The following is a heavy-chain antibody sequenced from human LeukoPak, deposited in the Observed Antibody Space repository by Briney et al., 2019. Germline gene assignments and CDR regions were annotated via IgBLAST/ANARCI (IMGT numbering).Heavy chain of an antibody. V-gene: IGHV1-46*03. CDR1: GGTFSSYT. J-gene: IGHJ6*03. Sequence: ASVKVSCKASGGTFSSYTISWVRQAPGQGLEWMGIINPSGGSTSYAQKFQGRVTMTRDTSTSTVYMELSSLRSEDTAVYYCARGDYFYYYYYMDVWGKGTTVTVS. D-gene: IGHD2/OR15-2a*01. CDR3: ARGDYFYYYYYMDV. CDR2: INPSGGST.